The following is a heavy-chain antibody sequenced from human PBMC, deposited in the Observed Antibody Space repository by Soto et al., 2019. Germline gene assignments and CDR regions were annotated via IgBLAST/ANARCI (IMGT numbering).Heavy chain of an antibody. CDR3: ARDIDYDSSGYPRSYFDY. CDR1: GYTFTSYY. Sequence: ASVKVSCKASGYTFTSYYMHWVRQAPGQGLEWMGIINPSGGSTSYAQKFQGRVTMTTDTSTSTVYMELRSLRSDDTAVYYCARDIDYDSSGYPRSYFDYWGQGTLVTVSS. D-gene: IGHD3-22*01. V-gene: IGHV1-46*01. J-gene: IGHJ4*02. CDR2: INPSGGST.